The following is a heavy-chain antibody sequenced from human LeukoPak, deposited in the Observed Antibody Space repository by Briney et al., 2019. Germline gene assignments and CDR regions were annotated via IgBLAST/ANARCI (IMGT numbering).Heavy chain of an antibody. V-gene: IGHV1-3*01. CDR1: GYSFTSHW. Sequence: GESLKISCKGSGYSFTSHWIGWVRQAPGQRLEWMGWINAGNGNTKYSQKFQGRVTITRDTSASTAYMELSSLRSEDTTVYYCARVGAAAGPYYFDYWGQGTLVTVSS. CDR3: ARVGAAAGPYYFDY. CDR2: INAGNGNT. D-gene: IGHD6-13*01. J-gene: IGHJ4*02.